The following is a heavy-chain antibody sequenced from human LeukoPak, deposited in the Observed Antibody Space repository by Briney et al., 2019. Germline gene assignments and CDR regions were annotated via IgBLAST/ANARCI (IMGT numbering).Heavy chain of an antibody. CDR2: IYYSGST. CDR3: ARVKGPSYYYYYMDV. CDR1: GGSISSSTYY. J-gene: IGHJ6*03. V-gene: IGHV4-39*07. Sequence: KPSETLSLTCTVSGGSISSSTYYWGWIRQPPGKGLEWIANIYYSGSTFYNPSLKSRVTISVDTSKNQFSLKLSSVTAADTAVYYCARVKGPSYYYYYMDVWGKGTTVTVSS.